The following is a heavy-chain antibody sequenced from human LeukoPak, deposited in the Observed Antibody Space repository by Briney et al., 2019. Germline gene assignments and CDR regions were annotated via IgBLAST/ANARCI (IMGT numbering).Heavy chain of an antibody. V-gene: IGHV3-33*03. J-gene: IGHJ4*02. CDR2: IWYDGSNK. CDR1: GFTFSSYG. Sequence: PGRSLRLSCAASGFTFSSYGMHWVRQAPGKGLEWVAVIWYDGSNKYYADSVKGRFTISRDNAKNSLYLQMNSLRAEDTALYYCAKDLAAAVTGGFDYWGQGTLVTVSS. D-gene: IGHD6-13*01. CDR3: AKDLAAAVTGGFDY.